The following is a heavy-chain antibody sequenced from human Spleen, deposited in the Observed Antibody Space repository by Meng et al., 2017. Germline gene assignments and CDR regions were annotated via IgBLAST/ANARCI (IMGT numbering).Heavy chain of an antibody. CDR2: INAGNGNT. V-gene: IGHV1-3*01. CDR3: ARSSSGSVDWFDP. D-gene: IGHD6-19*01. J-gene: IGHJ5*02. Sequence: QVHLGQSGAEVKKPGASVKVSCKASGYTFTSYAIHWVRQAPGQRLEWMGWINAGNGNTKYSQKFQGRVTITRDTSASTAYMELSNLRSEDTAVYYCARSSSGSVDWFDPWGQGTLVTVSS. CDR1: GYTFTSYA.